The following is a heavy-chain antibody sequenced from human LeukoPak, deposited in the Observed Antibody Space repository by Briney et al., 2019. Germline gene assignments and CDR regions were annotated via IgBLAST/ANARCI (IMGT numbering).Heavy chain of an antibody. CDR3: ARGGSGYSDC. D-gene: IGHD3-22*01. V-gene: IGHV3-74*01. Sequence: GGSLSLSCAASGFTFSRYWMHWVRQAPGKGLVWVSRINSDGTYTSFADSVKGRFTISRDNAKNTLYVQMNSLRAEDTAVYFCARGGSGYSDCWGQGTLVTVSS. J-gene: IGHJ4*02. CDR1: GFTFSRYW. CDR2: INSDGTYT.